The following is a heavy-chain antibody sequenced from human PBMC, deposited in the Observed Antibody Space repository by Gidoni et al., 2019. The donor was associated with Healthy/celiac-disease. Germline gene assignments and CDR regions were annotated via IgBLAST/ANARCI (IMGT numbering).Heavy chain of an antibody. D-gene: IGHD2-2*01. CDR1: GGTFSRSA. V-gene: IGHV1-69*04. J-gene: IGHJ6*02. Sequence: QVQLVQSGAEVKKPGSSVKVSCTASGGTFSRSALSWVRQAPGQGLAGMGRILPILGIANYAQKYEGRVTITADKSTSTADMELSSLRSEDTAVYYCARASQLRGGFDYYYGMDVWGQGTTVTVSS. CDR2: ILPILGIA. CDR3: ARASQLRGGFDYYYGMDV.